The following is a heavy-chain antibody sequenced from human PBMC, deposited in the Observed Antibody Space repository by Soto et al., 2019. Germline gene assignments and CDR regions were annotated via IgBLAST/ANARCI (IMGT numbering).Heavy chain of an antibody. CDR3: AREGGQWLTRGAFDI. J-gene: IGHJ3*02. CDR2: ISYDGSNK. V-gene: IGHV3-30-3*01. Sequence: QVQLVESGGGVVQPGRSLRLSCAASGFTFSSYAMHWVRQAPGKGLEWVAVISYDGSNKYYADSVKGRFTISRDNSKNTLYLQMNSLRAEDTAVYYCAREGGQWLTRGAFDIWGQGTMVTVSS. D-gene: IGHD6-19*01. CDR1: GFTFSSYA.